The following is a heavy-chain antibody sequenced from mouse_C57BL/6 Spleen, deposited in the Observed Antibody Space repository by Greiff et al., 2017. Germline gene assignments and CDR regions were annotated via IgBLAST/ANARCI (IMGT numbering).Heavy chain of an antibody. CDR3: ARSGCNYVFSY. CDR1: GYAFSSSW. V-gene: IGHV1-82*01. CDR2: IYPGDGDT. D-gene: IGHD2-1*01. Sequence: VQLQQSGPELVKPGASVKISCKASGYAFSSSWMNWVKQRPGKGLEWIGRIYPGDGDTNYNGKFKGKATLTADKSSSTAYMQLSSLTSEDSAFYLCARSGCNYVFSYWGQGTLVTVSA. J-gene: IGHJ3*01.